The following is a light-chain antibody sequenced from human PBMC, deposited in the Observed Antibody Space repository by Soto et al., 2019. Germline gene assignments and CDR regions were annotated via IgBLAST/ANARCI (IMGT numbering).Light chain of an antibody. V-gene: IGKV3-15*01. CDR1: QSISSN. J-gene: IGKJ4*01. CDR2: GAS. CDR3: QQYNNWQPLT. Sequence: TLSVSPGERATLSCRARQSISSNLAWYQQKPGQAPRLLIYGASTRATGIPARFSGSGSGTAFTLTISSLQSEDFAIYYCQQYNNWQPLTFGGWVTVDI.